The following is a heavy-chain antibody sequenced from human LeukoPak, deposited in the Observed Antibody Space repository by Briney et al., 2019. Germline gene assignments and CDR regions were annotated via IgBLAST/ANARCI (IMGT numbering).Heavy chain of an antibody. V-gene: IGHV3-7*03. Sequence: GGSLRLSCVASGFTFGKYWMSWVRQAPGKGLEWVANIKLDGSEKNYVDSVKGRFTISRDNTKNSLYLQMNSLRVEDTAVFYCARDQNDIGRRGVNFDPWGQGTLV. CDR3: ARDQNDIGRRGVNFDP. D-gene: IGHD3-9*01. CDR1: GFTFGKYW. J-gene: IGHJ5*02. CDR2: IKLDGSEK.